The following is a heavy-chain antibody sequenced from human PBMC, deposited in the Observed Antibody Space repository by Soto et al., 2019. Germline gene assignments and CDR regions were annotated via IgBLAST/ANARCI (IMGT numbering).Heavy chain of an antibody. CDR1: GFTFSSYA. Sequence: EVQLLESGGGLVQPGGSLRLSCAASGFTFSSYAMSWVRQAPGKGLEWVAVIRSSGDRTYYADSVKGRFTISRDNSKNTLYMQMNSRRAEDTAVYYCAKQQGPVTPYYYAMDVWGQGTTVTVSS. CDR2: IRSSGDRT. V-gene: IGHV3-23*01. D-gene: IGHD4-4*01. CDR3: AKQQGPVTPYYYAMDV. J-gene: IGHJ6*02.